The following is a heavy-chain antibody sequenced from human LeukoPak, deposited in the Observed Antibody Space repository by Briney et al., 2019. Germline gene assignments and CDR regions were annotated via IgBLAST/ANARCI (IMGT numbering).Heavy chain of an antibody. Sequence: GGSLRLSCAVSGFTVSGNYMSWVRQARGKGLEWVSIIYRGGNAYYADSVRGRFTISRDNSENTLYLHMNDLGVEDTAVYYCARGGDSTSWNWFGPWGQGTLVTVSS. J-gene: IGHJ5*02. CDR1: GFTVSGNY. CDR3: ARGGDSTSWNWFGP. D-gene: IGHD6-6*01. V-gene: IGHV3-53*01. CDR2: IYRGGNA.